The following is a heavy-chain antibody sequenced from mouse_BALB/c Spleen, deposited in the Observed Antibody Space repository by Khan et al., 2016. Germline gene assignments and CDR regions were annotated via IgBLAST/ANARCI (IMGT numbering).Heavy chain of an antibody. CDR2: INPSSGYT. V-gene: IGHV1-4*02. D-gene: IGHD2-3*01. J-gene: IGHJ3*01. Sequence: QVQLKQSAAELARPGASVKMSYKASGYTFTPYTIHWVKQRPGQGLEWIGYINPSSGYTEYNQKFKDKSTLTTDKSSNTAYIQLSSLTSDDSAVXYCARGGFDGYSAWFAYWGQGTLVTVSA. CDR3: ARGGFDGYSAWFAY. CDR1: GYTFTPYT.